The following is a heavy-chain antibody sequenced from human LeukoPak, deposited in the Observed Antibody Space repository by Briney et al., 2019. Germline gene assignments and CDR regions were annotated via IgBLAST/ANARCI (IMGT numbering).Heavy chain of an antibody. CDR1: GFTFSSYA. Sequence: GGSLRLSCAASGFTFSSYAMGWVRQAPGKGLEWVSAISGSGGSTYYAGSVKGRFTISRDNSNNTLYLQMNSLRAEDTAVYYCAKDRSLVVVPAAHFDYWGQGTLVTVSS. CDR3: AKDRSLVVVPAAHFDY. CDR2: ISGSGGST. D-gene: IGHD2-2*01. V-gene: IGHV3-23*01. J-gene: IGHJ4*02.